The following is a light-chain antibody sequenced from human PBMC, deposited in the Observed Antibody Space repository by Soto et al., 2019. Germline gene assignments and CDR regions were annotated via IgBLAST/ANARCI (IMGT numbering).Light chain of an antibody. CDR2: DVS. J-gene: IGLJ1*01. CDR3: SSYTTTDTYV. Sequence: QSVLTQPASVSGSPGQSITISCTGTSSDVGGYNYVSWFQQYPGKAPKLMIYDVSTRPSGVSSRFSGSKSGNTASLTISGLQAEDEADYYCSSYTTTDTYVFGTGTQLTVL. V-gene: IGLV2-14*01. CDR1: SSDVGGYNY.